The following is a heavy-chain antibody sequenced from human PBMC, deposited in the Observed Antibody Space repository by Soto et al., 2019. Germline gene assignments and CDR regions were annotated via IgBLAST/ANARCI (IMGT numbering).Heavy chain of an antibody. V-gene: IGHV3-23*01. CDR2: ISGSGGST. Sequence: GGSLRLSCAASGFTFSSYAMSWVRQAPGKGLEWVSAISGSGGSTYYADSVKGRFTISRDNSKNTLYLQMNSLRAEDTAVYYCARASLRSVVTAKGAFDIWGQGTMVTVSS. CDR1: GFTFSSYA. D-gene: IGHD2-21*02. J-gene: IGHJ3*02. CDR3: ARASLRSVVTAKGAFDI.